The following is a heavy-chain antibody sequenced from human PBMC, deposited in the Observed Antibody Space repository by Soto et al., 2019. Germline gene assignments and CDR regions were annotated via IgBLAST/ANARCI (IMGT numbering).Heavy chain of an antibody. CDR2: IYHSGST. J-gene: IGHJ5*02. D-gene: IGHD2-2*01. V-gene: IGHV4-30-2*01. CDR3: PGVPDR. CDR1: GGSISSGGYS. Sequence: QLQLQESGSGLVKPSQTLSLTCAVSGGSISSGGYSWSWIRQPPGKGLEWIGYIYHSGSTYYNPSPXRXXNISVDRSKNQFSLKLSSVTAADTAVYYCPGVPDRWGQGTLVTVSS.